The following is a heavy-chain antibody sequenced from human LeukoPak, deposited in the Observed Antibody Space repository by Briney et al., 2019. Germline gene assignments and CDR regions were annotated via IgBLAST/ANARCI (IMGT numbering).Heavy chain of an antibody. CDR1: GGSISSYY. Sequence: SETLSLTCTVSGGSISSYYWSWIRQPAGKGLEWIGRIYTSGSTNYNPSLKSRVTMSVDTSKNQFSLKLSSVTAADTAVYYCARDFRRYSSSWAHFDYWGQGTLVTVSS. CDR2: IYTSGST. CDR3: ARDFRRYSSSWAHFDY. J-gene: IGHJ4*02. D-gene: IGHD6-13*01. V-gene: IGHV4-4*07.